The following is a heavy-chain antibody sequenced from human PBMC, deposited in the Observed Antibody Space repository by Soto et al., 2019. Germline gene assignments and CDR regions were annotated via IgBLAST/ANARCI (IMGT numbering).Heavy chain of an antibody. Sequence: QVQLVPSGAEVKKTGASVKVSCKASGYTFTSYGLSWVRQAPGQGLEWMGGISAYNGNTNYAQKLQGRVTMTTDTCTSKAYMELRSLISDGTAVYYCARAQWYYDILTGYSPVMDYCMDVWGQGTTVTVSS. J-gene: IGHJ6*02. CDR3: ARAQWYYDILTGYSPVMDYCMDV. CDR1: GYTFTSYG. CDR2: ISAYNGNT. V-gene: IGHV1-18*01. D-gene: IGHD3-9*01.